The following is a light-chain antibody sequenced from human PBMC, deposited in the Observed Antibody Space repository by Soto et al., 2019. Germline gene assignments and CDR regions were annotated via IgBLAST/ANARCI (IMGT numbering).Light chain of an antibody. CDR1: QRISSW. CDR3: QQYHYWWT. V-gene: IGKV1-5*01. J-gene: IGKJ1*01. CDR2: DAS. Sequence: DIQMTQSPSALSASVGDRVTITCRASQRISSWLAWYQQKPGKAPKLLIYDASTLETGVPSRFSGSGSGTEFTLTISSLQSEDFAVYYCQQYHYWWTFGQGTKVDIK.